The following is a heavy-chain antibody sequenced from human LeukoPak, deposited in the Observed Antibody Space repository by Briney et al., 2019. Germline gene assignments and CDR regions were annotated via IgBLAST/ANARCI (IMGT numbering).Heavy chain of an antibody. D-gene: IGHD3-10*01. Sequence: SETLSLTCTVSGGSISSYHWSWIRQPPGKGLEWIGHIYYSGSTNYNPSLKSRVTISVDTSKNQFSLKLSSVTAADTAVYYCARDRRGYGSGSYYRIGGQFDPWGQGTLVTVSS. CDR1: GGSISSYH. CDR2: IYYSGST. V-gene: IGHV4-59*01. J-gene: IGHJ5*02. CDR3: ARDRRGYGSGSYYRIGGQFDP.